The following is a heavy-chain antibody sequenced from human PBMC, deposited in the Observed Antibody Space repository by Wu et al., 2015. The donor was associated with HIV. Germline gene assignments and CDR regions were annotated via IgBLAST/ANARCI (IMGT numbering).Heavy chain of an antibody. D-gene: IGHD5-18*01. J-gene: IGHJ5*02. CDR2: IIPNHGGA. V-gene: IGHV1-69*11. CDR3: ARYTLDTPMVFNWFDP. CDR1: GDSFSRSG. Sequence: QVQLVQSGAEVKKPGSSVKVSCKASGDSFSRSGISWMRQAPGKGFEWMGRIIPNHGGANYAEKFEGRVTITADEATNTAYMDLSRLRSEDTAVYYCARYTLDTPMVFNWFDPWGQGTLGHRLL.